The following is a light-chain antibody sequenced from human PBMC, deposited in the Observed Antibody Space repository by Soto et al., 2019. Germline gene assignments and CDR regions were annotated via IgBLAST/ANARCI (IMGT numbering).Light chain of an antibody. CDR1: QSISSW. J-gene: IGKJ1*01. V-gene: IGKV1-5*01. CDR2: DAS. CDR3: QQYNSWT. Sequence: DIQMTQSPSTLSASVVDRVTITCRASQSISSWLAWYQQKPGKAPKLLIYDASSLESGVPSRFSGSGSGTEFTLTISSLQPDDFATYYCQQYNSWTFGQGTKVDIK.